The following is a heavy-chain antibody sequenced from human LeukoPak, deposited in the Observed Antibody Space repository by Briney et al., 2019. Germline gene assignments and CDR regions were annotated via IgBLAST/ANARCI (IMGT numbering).Heavy chain of an antibody. CDR3: ARNGGYSYGYDPYYFDY. Sequence: PGGSLRLSCAASRFTFSSYAMHWVRQAPGKGLEWVAVISYDGSNKYYAESVKGRFTISRDNSKNTLYLQMNSPRAEDTAVYYCARNGGYSYGYDPYYFDYWGQGTLVTVSS. J-gene: IGHJ4*02. D-gene: IGHD5-18*01. CDR2: ISYDGSNK. V-gene: IGHV3-30*04. CDR1: RFTFSSYA.